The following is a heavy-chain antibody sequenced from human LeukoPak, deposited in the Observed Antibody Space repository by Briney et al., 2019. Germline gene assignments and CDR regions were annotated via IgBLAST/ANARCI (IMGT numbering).Heavy chain of an antibody. V-gene: IGHV4-59*02. Sequence: SETLSLTCVVSGASVTTSHWNWIRQVPGKGLEWIGCLSYTGKTDYNPSLTSRVTISLDASKNQFSLKLSSVTAADTAVYYCARSPSGYSDYWGQGTLVTVSS. CDR1: GASVTTSH. CDR3: ARSPSGYSDY. D-gene: IGHD3-3*01. CDR2: LSYTGKT. J-gene: IGHJ4*02.